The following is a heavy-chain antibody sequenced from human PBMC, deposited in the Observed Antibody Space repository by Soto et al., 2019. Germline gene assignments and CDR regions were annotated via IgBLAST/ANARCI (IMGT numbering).Heavy chain of an antibody. J-gene: IGHJ3*02. Sequence: ASVNVSCKASGGTFSSYAISWVRQAPGQGLEWMGGIIPIFGTANYAQKFQGRVTITADESTSTAYMELSSLRSEDTAVYYCARDSRNDGAFDIWGQGTMVTVSS. CDR1: GGTFSSYA. V-gene: IGHV1-69*13. D-gene: IGHD1-1*01. CDR2: IIPIFGTA. CDR3: ARDSRNDGAFDI.